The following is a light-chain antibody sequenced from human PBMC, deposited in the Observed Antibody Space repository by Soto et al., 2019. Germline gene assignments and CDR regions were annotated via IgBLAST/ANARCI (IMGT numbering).Light chain of an antibody. CDR1: QTISTY. CDR2: NTF. V-gene: IGKV1-39*01. Sequence: DIRVTQSPSSLSASVGDRVTITCRTSQTISTYLNWYQQKPGKAPKLLIYNTFTLESGVPSRFSGSGSTSTTDFTLTISSLQPEDSATYYCQQAYSNPHTFGGGTKVEI. J-gene: IGKJ4*01. CDR3: QQAYSNPHT.